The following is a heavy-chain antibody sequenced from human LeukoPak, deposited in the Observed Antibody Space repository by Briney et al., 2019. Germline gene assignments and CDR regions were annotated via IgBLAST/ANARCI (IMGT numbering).Heavy chain of an antibody. CDR3: ATDLKMTTSVPFDY. J-gene: IGHJ4*02. V-gene: IGHV1-24*01. Sequence: ASVKVSCKVFGYTLTELSMHWVRQAPGKGLEWMGGFDPEDGETIYAQKFQGRVTMTEDTSTDTAYMDLSSLRSEDTAVYYCATDLKMTTSVPFDYWGQGTLVTVSS. D-gene: IGHD5-24*01. CDR1: GYTLTELS. CDR2: FDPEDGET.